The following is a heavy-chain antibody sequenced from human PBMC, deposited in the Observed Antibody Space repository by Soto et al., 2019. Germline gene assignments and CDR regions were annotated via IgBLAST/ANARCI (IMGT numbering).Heavy chain of an antibody. CDR3: ARLSSSGWPIDS. J-gene: IGHJ4*02. Sequence: TLSLTCTVSGGSISSGGYYWNWIRQHPGKGLEWIGYTYYSENTYYNPSLNSRITISADTSKNQFSLKLSSVTAADTAVYYCARLSSSGWPIDSWGQDTLVTVSS. V-gene: IGHV4-31*03. D-gene: IGHD6-19*01. CDR1: GGSISSGGYY. CDR2: TYYSENT.